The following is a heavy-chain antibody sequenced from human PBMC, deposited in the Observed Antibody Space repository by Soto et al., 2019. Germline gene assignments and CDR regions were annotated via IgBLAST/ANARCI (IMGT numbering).Heavy chain of an antibody. CDR2: IYYSGST. J-gene: IGHJ1*01. Sequence: SETLSLTCTVSGGSISSGDYYWSWIRQPPGKGLEWIGYIYYSGSTYYNPSLKSRVTISVDTSKNQFSLKLSSVTAADTAVYYCAREPGDFWSGYYTGYFHHWGQGTLVTV. D-gene: IGHD3-3*01. CDR1: GGSISSGDYY. CDR3: AREPGDFWSGYYTGYFHH. V-gene: IGHV4-30-4*01.